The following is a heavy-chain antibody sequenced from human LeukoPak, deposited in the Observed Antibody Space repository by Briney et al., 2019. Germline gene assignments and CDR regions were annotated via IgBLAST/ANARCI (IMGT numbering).Heavy chain of an antibody. CDR3: AKSPTESRYFDL. CDR1: GFTFSSYG. D-gene: IGHD4-11*01. J-gene: IGHJ2*01. CDR2: IWYGGSNK. V-gene: IGHV3-33*08. Sequence: GGSLRLSCAASGFTFSSYGMHWVRQAPGKGLEWVAVIWYGGSNKYYADSVKGRFTISRDNSKNTLYLQMNSLRAEDTAVYYCAKSPTESRYFDLWGRGTLVTVSS.